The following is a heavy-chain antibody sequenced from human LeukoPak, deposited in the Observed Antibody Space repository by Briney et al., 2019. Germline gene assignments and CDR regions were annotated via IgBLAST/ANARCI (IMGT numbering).Heavy chain of an antibody. Sequence: SETLSLTCTVSGGSISSSSYYWGWIRQPPGKGLEWIGSIYYSGSTYYNPSLKSRVTISVDTSKNQFSLKLRSVTPADTAVYDCARQWFGELSPLDVWGKGTTVTISS. CDR2: IYYSGST. D-gene: IGHD3-10*01. J-gene: IGHJ6*04. CDR1: GGSISSSSYY. CDR3: ARQWFGELSPLDV. V-gene: IGHV4-39*01.